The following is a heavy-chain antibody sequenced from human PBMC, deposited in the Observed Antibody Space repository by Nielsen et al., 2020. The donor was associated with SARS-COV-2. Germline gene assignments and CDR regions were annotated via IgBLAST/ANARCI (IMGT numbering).Heavy chain of an antibody. CDR2: TYYRSKWFN. CDR1: GASVSSNSAA. CDR3: ARGTYSSTWYETGRRYYFDY. J-gene: IGHJ4*02. V-gene: IGHV6-1*01. Sequence: SETLSLTCAISGASVSSNSAAWNWIRQSPSRGLEWLGRTYYRSKWFNDYAVSVKSRIVINPDTSNNQFSLLLNSVTPEDTAVYYCARGTYSSTWYETGRRYYFDYWGQGTLVTVSS. D-gene: IGHD6-13*01.